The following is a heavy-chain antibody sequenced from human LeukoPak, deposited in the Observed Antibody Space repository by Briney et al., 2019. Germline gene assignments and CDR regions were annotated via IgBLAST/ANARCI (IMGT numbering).Heavy chain of an antibody. CDR3: AKSGSSTSFDP. CDR2: IWYDGSNE. V-gene: IGHV3-33*06. D-gene: IGHD2-2*01. CDR1: GFTFSSYG. Sequence: GGSLRLSCAASGFTFSSYGMHWVRQAPGKGLEWVAVIWYDGSNEYYADSVKGRFTISRDNSKNTLYLQMNSLRAEDTAVYYCAKSGSSTSFDPWGQGTLVTVSS. J-gene: IGHJ5*02.